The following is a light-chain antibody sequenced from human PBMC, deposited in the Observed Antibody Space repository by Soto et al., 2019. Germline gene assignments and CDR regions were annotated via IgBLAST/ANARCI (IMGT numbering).Light chain of an antibody. J-gene: IGKJ2*01. V-gene: IGKV1-5*01. CDR2: DAS. CDR1: QSISSW. Sequence: DIQMTQSPSTLSASVGDRVTITCRASQSISSWLAWYQQKPGKAPKLLIYDASSSESGVPSRFSGSGSGTEFTLTIISLQPDDFATYYCQQYNSYSPYTFGQGTKREIK. CDR3: QQYNSYSPYT.